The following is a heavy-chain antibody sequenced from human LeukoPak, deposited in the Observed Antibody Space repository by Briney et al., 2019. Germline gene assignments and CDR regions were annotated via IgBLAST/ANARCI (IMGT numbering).Heavy chain of an antibody. V-gene: IGHV1-18*01. CDR2: ISAYNGNT. Sequence: ASVKVSCKASGYTFTSYGISWVRQAPGQGLEWMGWISAYNGNTNYAQKLQGRVTMTTDTSTSTAYMELRSLRSDDTAVYYCARAAHSSGSGYFGYWGQGTLVTVSS. CDR1: GYTFTSYG. J-gene: IGHJ4*02. D-gene: IGHD6-19*01. CDR3: ARAAHSSGSGYFGY.